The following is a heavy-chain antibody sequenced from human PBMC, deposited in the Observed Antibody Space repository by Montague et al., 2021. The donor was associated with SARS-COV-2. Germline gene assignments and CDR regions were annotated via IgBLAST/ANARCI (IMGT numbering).Heavy chain of an antibody. Sequence: SETLSLTCTVSGGSISSSSYYWGWIRQPPGKGLEWIGSIHYSGSTYYHSFLKSRVTISVDTSKNQFSLKLSFVTAADTAVYYCARDPGYHWNYYDYDGMDVWGQGTTVTVSS. CDR1: GGSISSSSYY. J-gene: IGHJ6*02. CDR2: IHYSGST. V-gene: IGHV4-39*07. D-gene: IGHD1-20*01. CDR3: ARDPGYHWNYYDYDGMDV.